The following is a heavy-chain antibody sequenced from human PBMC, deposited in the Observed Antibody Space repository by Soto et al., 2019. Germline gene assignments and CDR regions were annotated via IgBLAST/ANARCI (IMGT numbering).Heavy chain of an antibody. CDR1: GYTFTSYD. Sequence: ASVKVSCKASGYTFTSYDINWVRQATGQGLEWMGWMNPNSGNTGYAQKFQGRVTMTRNTSISTAYMELSSLRSEDTAVYYCARNPLNWNERPHYYYYYYMDVWGKGTTVTVSS. CDR3: ARNPLNWNERPHYYYYYYMDV. V-gene: IGHV1-8*01. CDR2: MNPNSGNT. J-gene: IGHJ6*03. D-gene: IGHD1-1*01.